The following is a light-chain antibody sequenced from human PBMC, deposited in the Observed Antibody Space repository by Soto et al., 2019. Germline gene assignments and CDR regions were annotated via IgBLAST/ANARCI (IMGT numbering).Light chain of an antibody. V-gene: IGKV3-15*01. CDR2: GAS. J-gene: IGKJ5*01. CDR3: QQYNNWSPST. Sequence: TQSASAVSAFVGDRVTITCRASHGVXSLALYQQKPGKAPRLVIXGASTRASGIPARFSGSGSGTEFTLTLISMQSEYFAVYYCQQYNNWSPSTFGQGTRLDIK. CDR1: HGVXS.